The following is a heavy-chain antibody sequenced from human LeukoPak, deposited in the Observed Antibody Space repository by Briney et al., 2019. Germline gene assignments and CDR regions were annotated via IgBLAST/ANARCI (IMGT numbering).Heavy chain of an antibody. J-gene: IGHJ4*02. CDR1: GFTFSSYA. Sequence: GGSLRLSCAASGFTFSSYAMHWVRQAPGKGLEWVAVISYDGSNKYYADSVKGRFTISRDNSKNTLYLQMNSLRAEDTAVYYCAREHSSSWYGGYFDYWGQGTLVTVSS. D-gene: IGHD6-13*01. CDR3: AREHSSSWYGGYFDY. V-gene: IGHV3-30-3*01. CDR2: ISYDGSNK.